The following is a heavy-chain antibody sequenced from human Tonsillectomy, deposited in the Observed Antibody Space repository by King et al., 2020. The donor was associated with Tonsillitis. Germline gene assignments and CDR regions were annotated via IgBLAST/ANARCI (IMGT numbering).Heavy chain of an antibody. D-gene: IGHD1-14*01. V-gene: IGHV4-38-2*02. Sequence: QLQESGPGLVKPSETLSLTCTVSGFSISSGHYWGWVRQPPGKGLEWIGTMYRRGDTFYNASLKSRVTISVDTSKNQFSLRLNSVTAADTAIYYCARDNNGALDSWGQGTLVTVSS. J-gene: IGHJ4*02. CDR3: ARDNNGALDS. CDR2: MYRRGDT. CDR1: GFSISSGHY.